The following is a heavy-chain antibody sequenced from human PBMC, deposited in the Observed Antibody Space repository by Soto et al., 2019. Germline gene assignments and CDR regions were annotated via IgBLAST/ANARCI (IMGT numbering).Heavy chain of an antibody. CDR2: ISTYNGDT. CDR1: GHTFTRSG. D-gene: IGHD5-12*01. V-gene: IGHV1-18*01. Sequence: QVQLVQSGAEVKKPGASEKVSCKASGHTFTRSGISWVRQAPGQGLEWMGWISTYNGDTNYAQTFQGRVTMTTDTSTSTVYMELRSLRSDDTAVYYCAREGVAPYYYYGMDVWGQGTPVTVSS. CDR3: AREGVAPYYYYGMDV. J-gene: IGHJ6*02.